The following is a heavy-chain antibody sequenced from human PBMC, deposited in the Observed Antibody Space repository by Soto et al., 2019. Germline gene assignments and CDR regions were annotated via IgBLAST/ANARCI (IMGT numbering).Heavy chain of an antibody. J-gene: IGHJ4*02. D-gene: IGHD2-15*01. V-gene: IGHV1-18*01. CDR1: GYTFTNFG. CDR2: ISAYNGNT. CDR3: AMGGTPIVY. Sequence: QVQLVQSGAEVKKPGASVKVSCKTSGYTFTNFGLSWVRPAPGQGLEWMGWISAYNGNTNYAQNNQGRVTMSTDTPASIGYMELMSQMTYVTAMYCCAMGGTPIVYWSQGSLVTVSS.